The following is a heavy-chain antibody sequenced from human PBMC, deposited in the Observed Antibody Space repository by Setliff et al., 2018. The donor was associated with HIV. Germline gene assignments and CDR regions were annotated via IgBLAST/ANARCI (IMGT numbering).Heavy chain of an antibody. D-gene: IGHD3-3*01. CDR2: VFYNGDT. CDR1: GGSIRSYY. CDR3: SRQMTIPGVAVTPVDY. Sequence: PSETLSLTCTVSGGSIRSYYWSWVRQYPGKGLAWIGYVFYNGDTAYNPSLKSRLTISVDTSKSQFSLKLTSMTAADTAVYYCSRQMTIPGVAVTPVDYWGQGSLVTVSS. J-gene: IGHJ4*02. V-gene: IGHV4-59*08.